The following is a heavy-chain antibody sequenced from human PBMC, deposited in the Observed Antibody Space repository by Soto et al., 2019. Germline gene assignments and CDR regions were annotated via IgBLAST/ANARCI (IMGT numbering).Heavy chain of an antibody. D-gene: IGHD2-15*01. CDR1: GGSISSGGYY. CDR3: AREAMGCSGGSCYSLWFDP. Sequence: SETLSLTCTVSGGSISSGGYYWSWIRQHPGKGLEWIGHIYYSGSTYYNPSLKSRVTISVDTSKNQFSLKLSSVTAADTAVYYCAREAMGCSGGSCYSLWFDPWGQGTLVTVSS. V-gene: IGHV4-31*03. J-gene: IGHJ5*02. CDR2: IYYSGST.